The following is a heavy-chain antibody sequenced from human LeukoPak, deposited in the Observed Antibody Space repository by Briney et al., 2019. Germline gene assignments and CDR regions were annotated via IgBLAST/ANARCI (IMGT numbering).Heavy chain of an antibody. J-gene: IGHJ4*02. CDR2: IYYSGST. D-gene: IGHD1-26*01. CDR3: VKSGGYGLIDY. Sequence: NTSETLSLTCTVSGGSISSSGYYWGWIRQPPGKGLEWIGSIYYSGSTYYNASLQSRVTISIDTSKNQFSLRLNSVTAADTAMYYCVKSGGYGLIDYWGQGTLVTVSS. CDR1: GGSISSSGYY. V-gene: IGHV4-39*01.